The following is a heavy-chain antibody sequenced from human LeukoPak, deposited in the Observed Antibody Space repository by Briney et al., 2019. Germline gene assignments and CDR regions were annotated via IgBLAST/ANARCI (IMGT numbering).Heavy chain of an antibody. CDR2: IYSGGST. CDR1: GFTVSSNY. D-gene: IGHD1-26*01. J-gene: IGHJ6*02. CDR3: ARAKVGATGRYYYHGMDV. V-gene: IGHV3-53*01. Sequence: GGSLRLSCAASGFTVSSNYMSWVRQAPGKGLEWVSVIYSGGSTYYADSVKGRFAISRDNSKNTLYLQMNSLRAEDTAVYYCARAKVGATGRYYYHGMDVWGQGTTVTVSS.